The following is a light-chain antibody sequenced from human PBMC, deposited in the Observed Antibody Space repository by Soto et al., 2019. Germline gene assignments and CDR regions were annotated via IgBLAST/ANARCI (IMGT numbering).Light chain of an antibody. CDR2: DAS. V-gene: IGKV1-5*01. CDR3: QQYNNWPRIT. Sequence: IHMTQSPSTLSASVGDRVTITCRASHNIERWMAWYQQKPGKAPSLLIFDASTLHSGVPSRFSGSGSGTDFTLTISSLQSEDFAVYYCQQYNNWPRITFGQGTRLEIK. CDR1: HNIERW. J-gene: IGKJ5*01.